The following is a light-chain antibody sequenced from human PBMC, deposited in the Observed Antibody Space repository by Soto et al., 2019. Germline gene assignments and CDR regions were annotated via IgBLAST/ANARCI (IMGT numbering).Light chain of an antibody. CDR3: ATWDRSLSVGV. Sequence: QSVLTQPPSVSAAPGQKVTISCSGSSSNIGNNYVFWYQQLPGTAPKLLTYDNDNRPSGIPDRFSGSKSGTSATLGITGLQTGDEADYYCATWDRSLSVGVFGGGTKVTVL. CDR2: DND. J-gene: IGLJ2*01. V-gene: IGLV1-51*01. CDR1: SSNIGNNY.